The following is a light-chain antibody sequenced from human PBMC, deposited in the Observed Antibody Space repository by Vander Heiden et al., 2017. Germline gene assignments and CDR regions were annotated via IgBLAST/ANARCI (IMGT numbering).Light chain of an antibody. J-gene: IGKJ1*01. V-gene: IGKV1-39*01. CDR2: AAS. Sequence: DSQMTQSPSSLSASVCVGVTITRPPRQSLSSYLNWYQQKAGKAPRLLIYAASSLQSGVPSRFGGSGSGTDFTLTISRLQPEDFAAYYCQQSDSTPLTLGQGTKVEIK. CDR1: QSLSSY. CDR3: QQSDSTPLT.